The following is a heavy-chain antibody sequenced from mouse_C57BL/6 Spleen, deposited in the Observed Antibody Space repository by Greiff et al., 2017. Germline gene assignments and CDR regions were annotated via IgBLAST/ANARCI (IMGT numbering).Heavy chain of an antibody. CDR3: ARQGNWEFAY. J-gene: IGHJ3*01. CDR2: ISSGGSYT. Sequence: EVKLVESGGDLVKPGGSLKLSCAASGFTFSSYGMSWVRQTPDKRLEWVATISSGGSYTYYPDSVKGRFTISRDNAKNTLYLQMSSLKSEDTAMYYCARQGNWEFAYWGQGTLVTVSA. V-gene: IGHV5-6*01. CDR1: GFTFSSYG. D-gene: IGHD4-1*01.